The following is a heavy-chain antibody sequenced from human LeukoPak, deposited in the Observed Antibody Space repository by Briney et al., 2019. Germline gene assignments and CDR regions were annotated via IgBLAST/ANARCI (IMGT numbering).Heavy chain of an antibody. V-gene: IGHV3-30*04. CDR2: ISYDGSNT. Sequence: RGSLRLSCAASGFTFSSYAMHWVRQAPGKGLEWVAVISYDGSNTYYADSVKGRFTISRDNSKNTLYLQMNSLRAEHTAVYYCVSDSSGYYYRGYSDARGQGTLVTVSS. CDR3: VSDSSGYYYRGYSDA. D-gene: IGHD3-22*01. CDR1: GFTFSSYA. J-gene: IGHJ4*02.